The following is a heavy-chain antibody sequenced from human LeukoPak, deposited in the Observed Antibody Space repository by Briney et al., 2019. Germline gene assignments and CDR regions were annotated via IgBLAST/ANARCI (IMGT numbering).Heavy chain of an antibody. V-gene: IGHV3-11*04. J-gene: IGHJ4*02. D-gene: IGHD2-2*01. CDR2: ISSRGSPI. Sequence: PGGSLRLSCAASGFTFSDYYMSWIRQAPGKGLEWVSYISSRGSPIYYADSVKGRFTISRDNAKNSLYLQMNSLRAEDTAVYYCARDRSCSSTSCSHPGDFDYWGQGTLVTVSS. CDR1: GFTFSDYY. CDR3: ARDRSCSSTSCSHPGDFDY.